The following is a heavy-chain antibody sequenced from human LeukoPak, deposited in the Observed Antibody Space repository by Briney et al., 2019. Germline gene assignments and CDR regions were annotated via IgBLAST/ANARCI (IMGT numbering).Heavy chain of an antibody. CDR2: IYHSGST. J-gene: IGHJ6*03. V-gene: IGHV4-4*02. CDR3: ARSPSRDYYYYYYMDV. CDR1: GGSISSSNW. Sequence: SGTLSLTCAVSGGSISSSNWWSWVRQPPGNGLEWIGEIYHSGSTNYNPSLKSRVTISVDKSKNQFSLKLSSVTAADTAVYYCARSPSRDYYYYYYMDVWGKGTTVTVSS.